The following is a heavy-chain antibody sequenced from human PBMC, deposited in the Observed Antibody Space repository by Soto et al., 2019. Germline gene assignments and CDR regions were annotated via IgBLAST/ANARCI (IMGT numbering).Heavy chain of an antibody. Sequence: ASVKVSCKASGYTFTSYGISWVRQAPGQGLEWMGWISAYNGNTNYAQKLQGRVTMTTDTSTSTAYMELRSLRSDDTAVYYCARVILGYCSRTSSYIYAYGAQGPLDPVSS. CDR1: GYTFTSYG. D-gene: IGHD2-2*01. J-gene: IGHJ4*02. CDR3: ARVILGYCSRTSSYIYAY. V-gene: IGHV1-18*01. CDR2: ISAYNGNT.